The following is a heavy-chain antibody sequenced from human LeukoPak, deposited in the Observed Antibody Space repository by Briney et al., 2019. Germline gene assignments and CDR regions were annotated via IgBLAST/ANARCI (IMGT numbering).Heavy chain of an antibody. CDR2: ISASGGTT. D-gene: IGHD4-17*01. CDR1: EFTFSSYA. CDR3: AKHLLNTVTGIDY. J-gene: IGHJ4*02. V-gene: IGHV3-23*01. Sequence: GGSLRLSCAASEFTFSSYAMSWVRQAPGKGLEWVSGISASGGTTYYADSVKGRFTISRDNSKNTLYLQMNSLRAEDTAVYYCAKHLLNTVTGIDYWGRGTLVAVSS.